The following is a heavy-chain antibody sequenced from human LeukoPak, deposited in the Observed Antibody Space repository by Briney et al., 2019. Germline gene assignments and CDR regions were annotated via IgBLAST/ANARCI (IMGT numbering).Heavy chain of an antibody. CDR2: ISGSGGST. CDR1: GFTFSSYA. D-gene: IGHD3-22*01. J-gene: IGHJ3*02. CDR3: ANPYDSSGYPPDAFDI. V-gene: IGHV3-23*01. Sequence: PGGSLRLSCAASGFTFSSYAMSWVRQAPGKGLEWVSAISGSGGSTYYADSVKGRFTISRDNSKNTLYLQMNSLRAEDTAVYYVANPYDSSGYPPDAFDIWGQGTMVTVTS.